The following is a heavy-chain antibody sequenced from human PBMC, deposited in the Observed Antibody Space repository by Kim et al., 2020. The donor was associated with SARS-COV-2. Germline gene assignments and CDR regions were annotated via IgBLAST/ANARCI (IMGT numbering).Heavy chain of an antibody. J-gene: IGHJ5*02. V-gene: IGHV3-49*03. D-gene: IGHD2-2*01. CDR3: TSTSWNWFDP. Sequence: GGSLRLSCTASGFTFGDYTMSWFRQAPGKGLEWIGFIRSKGSGWTTEYAASVKGRFTISRDDSKSIAFLQMNSLKTEDTAVYYCTSTSWNWFDPWGQGTLVTVSS. CDR2: IRSKGSGWTT. CDR1: GFTFGDYT.